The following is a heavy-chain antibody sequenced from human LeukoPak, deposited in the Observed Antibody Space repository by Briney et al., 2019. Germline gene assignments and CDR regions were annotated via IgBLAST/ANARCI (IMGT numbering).Heavy chain of an antibody. CDR1: GFTFSSYW. CDR2: IWYDGSNK. CDR3: ARSYGMDV. Sequence: GGSLRLSCAASGFTFSSYWMSWVRQAPGKGLEWVAVIWYDGSNKYYADSVKGRFTISRDNSKNTLYLQMNSLRAEDTAVYYCARSYGMDVWGQGTTVTVSS. V-gene: IGHV3-33*08. J-gene: IGHJ6*02.